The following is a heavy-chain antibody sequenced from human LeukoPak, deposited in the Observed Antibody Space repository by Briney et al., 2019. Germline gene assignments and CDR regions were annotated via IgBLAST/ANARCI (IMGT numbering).Heavy chain of an antibody. CDR1: GFTFNYA. CDR2: ISGSGDKT. D-gene: IGHD5-12*01. V-gene: IGHV3-23*01. CDR3: AKEITRGYTYGRPFDY. Sequence: PAGSLRLSCAASGFTFNYALSWVRQAPGKGLEWVSGISGSGDKTYYADSVEARFTISRDNSKNTLYLQMNSLRAEDTAIYFCAKEITRGYTYGRPFDYWGQGTLVTVSS. J-gene: IGHJ4*02.